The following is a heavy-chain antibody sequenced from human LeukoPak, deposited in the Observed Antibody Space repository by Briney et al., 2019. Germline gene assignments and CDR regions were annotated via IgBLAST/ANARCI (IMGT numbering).Heavy chain of an antibody. V-gene: IGHV3-30*18. Sequence: GRSLRLSCAASGFTFSSYGMHWVRQAPGKGLEWVAVISYDGSNKYYADSVKGRFTISRDNSKNTLYLQMNSLRAEDTAVYYCAKIRGQLLPHDAFDIWGQGTMVTVSS. CDR3: AKIRGQLLPHDAFDI. D-gene: IGHD2-2*01. J-gene: IGHJ3*02. CDR2: ISYDGSNK. CDR1: GFTFSSYG.